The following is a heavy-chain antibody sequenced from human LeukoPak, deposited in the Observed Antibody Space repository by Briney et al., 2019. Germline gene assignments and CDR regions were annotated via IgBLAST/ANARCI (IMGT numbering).Heavy chain of an antibody. CDR1: GGSISSYY. J-gene: IGHJ4*02. D-gene: IGHD6-6*01. Sequence: SETLSLTCTVSGGSISSYYWSWIRKPPGKGLVWIGYIYYSGSTNYNPSLKSRVTISVDTSKNQFSLKLSSVTAADTAVYYCARSSIAAQFDYWSQGTLVTVSS. CDR2: IYYSGST. V-gene: IGHV4-59*08. CDR3: ARSSIAAQFDY.